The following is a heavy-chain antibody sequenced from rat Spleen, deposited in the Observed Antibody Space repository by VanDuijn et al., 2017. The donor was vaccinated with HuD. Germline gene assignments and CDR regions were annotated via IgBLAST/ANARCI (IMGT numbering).Heavy chain of an antibody. CDR3: ANGQLGWYFDF. D-gene: IGHD1-10*01. CDR2: ITSGGSNT. V-gene: IGHV5-25*01. J-gene: IGHJ1*01. Sequence: LEWVATITSGGSNTYYPDSVKGRFTISRDNAKSTLYLQMDSLRSEDTATYYCANGQLGWYFDFWGPGTMVTVSS.